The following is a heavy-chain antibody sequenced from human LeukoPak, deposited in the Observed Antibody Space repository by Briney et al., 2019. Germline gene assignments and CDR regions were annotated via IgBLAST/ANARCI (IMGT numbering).Heavy chain of an antibody. CDR1: GFTFSTYW. Sequence: PGGSLRLSCAASGFTFSTYWMTWVRQAPGKGLEWVSYISSSGSTIYYADSVKGRFTISRDNAKNSLYLQMNSLRAEDTAIYYCARIMVATTREAFDYWGQGTRVTVSS. CDR2: ISSSGSTI. V-gene: IGHV3-48*04. J-gene: IGHJ4*02. CDR3: ARIMVATTREAFDY. D-gene: IGHD5-12*01.